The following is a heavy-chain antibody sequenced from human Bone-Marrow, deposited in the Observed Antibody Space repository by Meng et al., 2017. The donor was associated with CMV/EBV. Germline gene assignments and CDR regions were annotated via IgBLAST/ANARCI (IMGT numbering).Heavy chain of an antibody. Sequence: LSLTCAASGFTFSSYGMHWVRQAPGKGLEWVAFIRYDGSNKYYADSVKGRFTISRDNSKNSLYLQMNSLRAEDTALYYCARAKGWNYAYYFDYWGQGTLVTVSS. CDR2: IRYDGSNK. V-gene: IGHV3-30*02. CDR3: ARAKGWNYAYYFDY. CDR1: GFTFSSYG. D-gene: IGHD1-7*01. J-gene: IGHJ4*02.